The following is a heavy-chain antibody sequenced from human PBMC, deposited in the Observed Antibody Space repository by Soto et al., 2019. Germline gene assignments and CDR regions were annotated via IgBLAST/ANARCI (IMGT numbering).Heavy chain of an antibody. CDR3: ARIDDSSGYYNYYYYYGMDV. Sequence: SVKVSCKASGGTFSSCAISWVRQAPGQGLEWMGGIIPIFGTANYAQKFQGRVTITADESTSTAYMELSSLRSEDTAVYYCARIDDSSGYYNYYYYYGMDVWGQGTTVTVSS. J-gene: IGHJ6*02. CDR2: IIPIFGTA. V-gene: IGHV1-69*13. D-gene: IGHD3-22*01. CDR1: GGTFSSCA.